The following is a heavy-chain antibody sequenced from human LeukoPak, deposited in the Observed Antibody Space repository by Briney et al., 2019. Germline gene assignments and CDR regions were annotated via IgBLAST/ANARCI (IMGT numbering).Heavy chain of an antibody. J-gene: IGHJ4*02. CDR3: ARDLYDYYLDY. CDR2: VRFDGSDK. Sequence: GGSLRLSCVASGFSFSHYGMQWVRQAPGKGLEWVAGVRFDGSDKYRADSVKGRFTISRDTSKNTVYLQMDSLRDDDTAVYYCARDLYDYYLDYWGQGTMVTVSS. V-gene: IGHV3-33*01. CDR1: GFSFSHYG. D-gene: IGHD3-3*01.